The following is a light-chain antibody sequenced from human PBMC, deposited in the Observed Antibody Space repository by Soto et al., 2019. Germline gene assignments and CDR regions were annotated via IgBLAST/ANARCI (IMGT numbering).Light chain of an antibody. J-gene: IGKJ1*01. CDR1: QSLVFSDGKTY. V-gene: IGKV2D-29*01. CDR3: MQSVAAPWT. Sequence: DIVLTQTPLSLSVTPGQPASISCKSSQSLVFSDGKTYFYWYLQKPGQPPHLLIYAVSNRFSGVPDRFRGRGSGTDFTLRISRVEAEDVGIYYCMQSVAAPWTFGQGTKVEI. CDR2: AVS.